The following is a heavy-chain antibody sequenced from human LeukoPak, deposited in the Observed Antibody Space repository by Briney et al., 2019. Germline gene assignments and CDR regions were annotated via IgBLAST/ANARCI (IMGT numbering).Heavy chain of an antibody. CDR1: GFTFGKYW. V-gene: IGHV3-7*03. CDR3: ARDQYDTWSRRGNFDS. D-gene: IGHD3-3*01. J-gene: IGHJ4*02. Sequence: GGSLRLSCVASGFTFGKYWMSWVRQAPGKGLEWVANIKLDGSEKNYVDSVKGRFTISRDNTKNSLYLQMNSLRVEDTAAFYCARDQYDTWSRRGNFDSWGQGTLVIVSS. CDR2: IKLDGSEK.